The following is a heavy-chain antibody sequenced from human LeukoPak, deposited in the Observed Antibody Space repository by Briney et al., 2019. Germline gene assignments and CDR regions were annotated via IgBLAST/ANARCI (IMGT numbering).Heavy chain of an antibody. CDR2: IYYSGST. V-gene: IGHV4-61*08. Sequence: PSETLSLTCAVSGGSISSGGYYWSWIRQPPGKGLEWIGYIYYSGSTNYNPSLKSRVTISVDTSKNQFSLKLSSVTAADTAVYYCARDMGSPPFYWYFDLWGRGTLVTVSS. CDR3: ARDMGSPPFYWYFDL. CDR1: GGSISSGGYY. D-gene: IGHD3-10*01. J-gene: IGHJ2*01.